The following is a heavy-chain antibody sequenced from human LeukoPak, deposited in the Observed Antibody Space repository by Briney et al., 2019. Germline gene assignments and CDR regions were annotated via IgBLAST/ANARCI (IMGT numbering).Heavy chain of an antibody. CDR1: GFTFSNAW. J-gene: IGHJ4*02. Sequence: GGSLRLSCAASGFTFSNAWMSWVRQAPGKGLEWVGRIKSKTDGGTTDYAAPVKGRFTISRDDSKNTLYLQMNSLKTEDTAVYYCTTMREEGNGVETFRGQGTLVTVSS. CDR3: TTMREEGNGVETF. V-gene: IGHV3-15*01. CDR2: IKSKTDGGTT. D-gene: IGHD2-8*01.